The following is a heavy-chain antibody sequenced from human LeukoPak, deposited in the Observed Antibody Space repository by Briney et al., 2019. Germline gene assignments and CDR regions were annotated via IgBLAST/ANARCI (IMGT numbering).Heavy chain of an antibody. V-gene: IGHV4-39*07. J-gene: IGHJ4*02. D-gene: IGHD6-19*01. Sequence: RPSETLSLTCTVSGGSISSSSYYWGWIRQPPGKGLEWIGSISYSGSTDYNPSLKSRVTISVDTSKNQFSLKLSSVTAADTAVYYCARGHGVQVDSSGWYAWPPLRYDYWGQGTLVTVSS. CDR3: ARGHGVQVDSSGWYAWPPLRYDY. CDR1: GGSISSSSYY. CDR2: ISYSGST.